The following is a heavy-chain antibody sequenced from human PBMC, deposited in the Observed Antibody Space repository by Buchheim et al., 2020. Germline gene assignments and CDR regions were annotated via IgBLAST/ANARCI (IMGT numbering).Heavy chain of an antibody. J-gene: IGHJ5*02. Sequence: EVQLVESGGGSVQPGRSLRLSCAASGSTFDDYAMYWVRQAPGKGLEWVSRISWNSGNIDYADSVRGRSTISRDNAKNSLYLQMNTPRSEDTALYYCGKGSDVRFLEWPPPNWFDPWGQGTL. V-gene: IGHV3-9*01. CDR3: GKGSDVRFLEWPPPNWFDP. D-gene: IGHD3-3*01. CDR2: ISWNSGNI. CDR1: GSTFDDYA.